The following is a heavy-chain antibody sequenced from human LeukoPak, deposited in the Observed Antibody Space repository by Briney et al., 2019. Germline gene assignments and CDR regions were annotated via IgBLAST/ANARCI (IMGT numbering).Heavy chain of an antibody. CDR1: GFSFSNYA. V-gene: IGHV3-30-3*02. D-gene: IGHD3-16*01. Sequence: GGSLRLSCLASGFSFSNYAMRWVRQAPGRGLEWVALISYDGNNNYYADSVKGRFTISRDNSKNTVYLQMSSLRAEDTALYYCAKSGGLDWFDYWGQGTLVTVSS. CDR3: AKSGGLDWFDY. CDR2: ISYDGNNN. J-gene: IGHJ5*01.